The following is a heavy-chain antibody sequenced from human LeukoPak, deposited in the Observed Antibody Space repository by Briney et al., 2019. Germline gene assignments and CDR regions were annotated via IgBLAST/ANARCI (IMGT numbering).Heavy chain of an antibody. J-gene: IGHJ4*02. CDR3: AKDRGIISDY. CDR1: GFTFSTYA. CDR2: ISGSGGST. V-gene: IGHV3-23*01. Sequence: GGSLRLSCAASGFTFSTYAMSWVRQAPGKGLEWVSAISGSGGSTYYADSVKGRFTISRDNSKNTLYLQMNSLRVEDTAVYYCAKDRGIISDYWGQGTLVTVSS. D-gene: IGHD3-10*01.